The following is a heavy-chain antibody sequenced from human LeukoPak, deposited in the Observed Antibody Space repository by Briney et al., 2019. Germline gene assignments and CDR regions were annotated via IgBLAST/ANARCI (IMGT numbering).Heavy chain of an antibody. CDR2: ISAYNGNT. D-gene: IGHD3-10*01. CDR3: ARVELLWFGELSYNWFDP. Sequence: ASVKVSCKASGYTFTNFDINWVRQAPGQGLEWMGWISAYNGNTNYAQKLQGRVTMTTDTSTSTAYMELRSLRSDDTAVYYCARVELLWFGELSYNWFDPWGQGTLVTVSS. V-gene: IGHV1-18*01. CDR1: GYTFTNFD. J-gene: IGHJ5*02.